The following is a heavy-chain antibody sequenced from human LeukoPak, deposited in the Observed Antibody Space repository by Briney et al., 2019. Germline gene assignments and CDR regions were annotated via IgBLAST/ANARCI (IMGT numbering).Heavy chain of an antibody. CDR3: ARHRGFGKNSPFDY. CDR2: IYYSGST. CDR1: GGSISSYY. Sequence: SETLSLTCTVSGGSISSYYWSWIRQPPGKGLEWIGYIYYSGSTNYNPSLKSRVTISVDTSKNQFSLKLSSVTAADTAVYYRARHRGFGKNSPFDYWGQGTLVTVSS. D-gene: IGHD2/OR15-2a*01. J-gene: IGHJ4*02. V-gene: IGHV4-59*08.